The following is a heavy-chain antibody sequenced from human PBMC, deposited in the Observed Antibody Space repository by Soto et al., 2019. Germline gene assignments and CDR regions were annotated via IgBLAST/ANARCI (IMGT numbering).Heavy chain of an antibody. J-gene: IGHJ4*02. CDR3: AKGEGFYYDSSGLFDY. Sequence: GGSLRLSCAASGFTFSSYGMHWVRQAPGKGLEWVAVISYDGSNKYYADSVKGRFTISRDNSKNTLYLQMNSLRAEDTAVYYCAKGEGFYYDSSGLFDYWGQGT. V-gene: IGHV3-30*18. D-gene: IGHD3-22*01. CDR2: ISYDGSNK. CDR1: GFTFSSYG.